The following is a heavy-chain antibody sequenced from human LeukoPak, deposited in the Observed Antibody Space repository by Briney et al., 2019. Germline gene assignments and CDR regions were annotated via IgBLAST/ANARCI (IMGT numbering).Heavy chain of an antibody. D-gene: IGHD6-19*01. V-gene: IGHV4-39*01. CDR1: GGSISSSSYY. Sequence: PSETLSLTCTVSGGSISSSSYYWGWIRQPPGKGLEWIGSIYYSGSTYYNPSLKSRVTISVDTSKNQFSLKLSSVTAADTAVYYCARLAVAGKSAENDYWGRGTLVTVSS. CDR2: IYYSGST. J-gene: IGHJ4*02. CDR3: ARLAVAGKSAENDY.